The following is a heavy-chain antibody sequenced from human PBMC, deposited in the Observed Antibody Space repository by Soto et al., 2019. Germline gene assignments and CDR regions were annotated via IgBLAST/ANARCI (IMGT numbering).Heavy chain of an antibody. Sequence: QVQLVESGGGVVQPGRSLRLSCAASGFTFSSYGMHWVRQAPGKGLEWVAVIWYDGSNKYYADSVKGRFTISRDNSKNTLYLQMNSLRAEDTAVYYCARDLVDSSSWYGSNWFDPWGQGTLVTVSS. D-gene: IGHD6-13*01. CDR3: ARDLVDSSSWYGSNWFDP. CDR2: IWYDGSNK. V-gene: IGHV3-33*01. CDR1: GFTFSSYG. J-gene: IGHJ5*02.